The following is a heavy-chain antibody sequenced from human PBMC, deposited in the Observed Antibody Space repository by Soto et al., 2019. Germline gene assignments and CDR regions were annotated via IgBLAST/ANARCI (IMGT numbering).Heavy chain of an antibody. D-gene: IGHD6-13*01. V-gene: IGHV1-58*01. Sequence: ASVKVSCKASGFTFTSSAVQWVRQARGQRLEWIGWIVVGSGNTNYAQKFQERVTITRDMSTSTAYMEWSSLRSEDAAVYYGGANPGRQQLEFARWGQETLVTVSS. J-gene: IGHJ5*02. CDR3: GANPGRQQLEFAR. CDR2: IVVGSGNT. CDR1: GFTFTSSA.